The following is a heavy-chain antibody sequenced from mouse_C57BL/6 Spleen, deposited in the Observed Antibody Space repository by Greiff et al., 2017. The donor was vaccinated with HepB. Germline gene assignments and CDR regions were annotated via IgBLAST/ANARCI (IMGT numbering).Heavy chain of an antibody. J-gene: IGHJ4*01. CDR3: ASGSGTGAMDY. V-gene: IGHV2-6*01. D-gene: IGHD3-2*02. CDR2: IWGGGST. CDR1: GFSLTSYG. Sequence: VQLQESGPGLVAPSQSLSITCTVSGFSLTSYGVDWVRQSPGKGLEWLGVIWGGGSTNYNSALKSRLSISKDNSKSQVFLKMNRLQTDDTAMYYCASGSGTGAMDYWGQGTSVTVSS.